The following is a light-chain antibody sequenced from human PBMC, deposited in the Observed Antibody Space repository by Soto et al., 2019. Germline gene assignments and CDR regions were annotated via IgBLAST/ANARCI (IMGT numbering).Light chain of an antibody. CDR2: EVT. CDR3: SSYTSSSTYV. Sequence: QSVLTQPASVSGPPGQSITISCTGTSNDVGGYYYVSWYQRHPGKAPKLMIYEVTNRPSGVSDRFSGSKSDNTASLTISGLQAEDEADYYCSSYTSSSTYVFGNGTKVTVL. V-gene: IGLV2-14*01. CDR1: SNDVGGYYY. J-gene: IGLJ1*01.